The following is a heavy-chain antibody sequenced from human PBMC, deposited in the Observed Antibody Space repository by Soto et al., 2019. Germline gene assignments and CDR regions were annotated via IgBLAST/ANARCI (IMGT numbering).Heavy chain of an antibody. Sequence: ASVKVSCKASGYTFTSYSMHWVRQAPGQRLEWMGWINAGNGNTKYSQKFQGRVTITRDTSASTAYMELSSLRSEDTAVYYCARDARRTYQPTWKYNWIDPWGQGTLVTVSS. CDR3: ARDARRTYQPTWKYNWIDP. V-gene: IGHV1-3*01. CDR1: GYTFTSYS. J-gene: IGHJ5*02. CDR2: INAGNGNT. D-gene: IGHD2-2*01.